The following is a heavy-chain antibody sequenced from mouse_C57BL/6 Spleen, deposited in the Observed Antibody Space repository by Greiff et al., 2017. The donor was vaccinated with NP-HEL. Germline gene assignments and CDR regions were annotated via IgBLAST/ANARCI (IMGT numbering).Heavy chain of an antibody. J-gene: IGHJ2*01. CDR3: AASNSSGPYFDY. V-gene: IGHV1-31*01. CDR2: IYPYTGVS. CDR1: GYSFTGYY. Sequence: EVQLQQSGPELVKPGASVKISCKASGYSFTGYYMHWVQQSHGNILDWIGYIYPYTGVSSYNQKFKVKATLTVDKSSSTAYMELRSLTSEDSAVYYCAASNSSGPYFDYWGQGTTLTVAS. D-gene: IGHD3-2*02.